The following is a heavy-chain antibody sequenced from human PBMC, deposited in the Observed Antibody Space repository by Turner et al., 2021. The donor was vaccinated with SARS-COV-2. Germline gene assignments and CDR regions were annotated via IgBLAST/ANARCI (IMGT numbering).Heavy chain of an antibody. Sequence: QDQLVESRGRAVLTRRSLRPSSAASEFTFSSYASHWGRQGTGKGLEGVAVISYDGFNKYYADSVKGRITISRDNSKNTLYLQMNSLRAEDTAVYYCARDRTGGYLGYFDYWGQGTLVTVSS. J-gene: IGHJ4*02. CDR2: ISYDGFNK. CDR1: EFTFSSYA. CDR3: ARDRTGGYLGYFDY. V-gene: IGHV3-30*03. D-gene: IGHD5-12*01.